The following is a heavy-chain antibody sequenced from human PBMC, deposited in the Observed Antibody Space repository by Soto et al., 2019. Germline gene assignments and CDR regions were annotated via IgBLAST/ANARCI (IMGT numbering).Heavy chain of an antibody. D-gene: IGHD6-13*01. V-gene: IGHV4-39*01. CDR3: ARLRHSSSWYGIGAFDI. J-gene: IGHJ3*02. CDR1: GGSISSSSYY. Sequence: SETLSLTCTVSGGSISSSSYYWGWIRQPPGKGLEWIGSIYYSGSTYYNPSLKSRVTISVDTSKNQFSLKLSSVTAADTAVYYCARLRHSSSWYGIGAFDIWGQGTMVTVSS. CDR2: IYYSGST.